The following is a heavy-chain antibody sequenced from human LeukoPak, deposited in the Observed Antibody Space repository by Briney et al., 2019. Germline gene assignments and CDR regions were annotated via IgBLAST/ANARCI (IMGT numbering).Heavy chain of an antibody. V-gene: IGHV3-48*04. CDR2: ISSSGSTI. CDR3: AELGITMIGGV. J-gene: IGHJ6*04. CDR1: GFTFSSYG. Sequence: GGSLRLSCAASGFTFSSYGMSWVRQAPGKGLEWVSAISSSGSTIYYADSVKGRFTISRDNAKNPLYLQMNSLRAEDTAVYYCAELGITMIGGVWGEGTTVTISS. D-gene: IGHD3-10*02.